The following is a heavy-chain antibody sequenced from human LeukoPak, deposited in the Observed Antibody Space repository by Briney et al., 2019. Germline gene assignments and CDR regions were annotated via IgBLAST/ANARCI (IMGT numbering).Heavy chain of an antibody. V-gene: IGHV3-74*01. Sequence: PGGSLRLSCAASGFTFSSYWMHWVRQAPGKGLVWVSRINSDGSSTSYADSVKGRFTISRDNAKSSLYLQMNSLSVEDTGVYYCARNSYGSGSHDHWGQGTLVTVSS. CDR2: INSDGSST. CDR3: ARNSYGSGSHDH. CDR1: GFTFSSYW. J-gene: IGHJ5*02. D-gene: IGHD3-10*01.